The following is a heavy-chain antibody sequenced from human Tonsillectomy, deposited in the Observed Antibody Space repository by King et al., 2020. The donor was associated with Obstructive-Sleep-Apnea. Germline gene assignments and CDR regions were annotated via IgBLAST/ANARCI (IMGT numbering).Heavy chain of an antibody. CDR1: GFTFSSYA. CDR3: ATCSKIGMATIVNYYYGMDV. V-gene: IGHV3-30*04. D-gene: IGHD5-24*01. J-gene: IGHJ6*02. Sequence: VQLVESGGGVVQPGRSLRLSCAASGFTFSSYAMHWVRQAPGKGLEWVAVISYDGSNKYYADSVKGRFTISNDNSKNTLSLQMNSLRAEDTAVYYCATCSKIGMATIVNYYYGMDVWGQGTTVTVSS. CDR2: ISYDGSNK.